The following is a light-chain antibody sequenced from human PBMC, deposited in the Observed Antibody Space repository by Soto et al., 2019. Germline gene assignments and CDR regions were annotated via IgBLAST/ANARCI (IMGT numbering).Light chain of an antibody. V-gene: IGLV2-14*01. CDR3: TSYTSDSTYV. Sequence: QSVLPKPASVSGSPGQSITISCTGTSTDVGRYNYVSWYQQHPGKAPKLMVYDVSNRPSRVSNRFSGSKSGITASLTISGLQAEDEADYYCTSYTSDSTYVFGTGTKVTVL. CDR1: STDVGRYNY. CDR2: DVS. J-gene: IGLJ1*01.